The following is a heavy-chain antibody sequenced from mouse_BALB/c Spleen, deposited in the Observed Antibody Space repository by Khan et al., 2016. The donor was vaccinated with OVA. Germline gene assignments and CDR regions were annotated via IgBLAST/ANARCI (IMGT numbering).Heavy chain of an antibody. CDR3: ARGSNYYGYCFAY. CDR2: INTSTGEP. D-gene: IGHD1-1*01. J-gene: IGHJ3*01. V-gene: IGHV9-1*02. Sequence: QIQLVQSGPELKKPGETVKISCKASGYTFTNFGMNWVKQAPGKALKWMGWINTSTGEPNYADDFKGRVAFSVDTSASTAYLQLSSLKTEDVATYYCARGSNYYGYCFAYWGQGTLVTVSA. CDR1: GYTFTNFG.